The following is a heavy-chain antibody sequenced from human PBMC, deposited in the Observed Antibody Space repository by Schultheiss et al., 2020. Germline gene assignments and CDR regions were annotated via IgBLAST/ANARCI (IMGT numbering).Heavy chain of an antibody. CDR2: INWNGGST. V-gene: IGHV3-20*04. CDR3: ARDQTTYYDFWSGYYGMDV. Sequence: GGSLRLSCAASGFTFDDYGMSWVRQAPGKGLEWVSGINWNGGSTGYADSVKGRFTISRDNAKNSLYLQMNSLRDEDTAVYYCARDQTTYYDFWSGYYGMDVWGKGTTVTVSS. J-gene: IGHJ6*04. D-gene: IGHD3-3*01. CDR1: GFTFDDYG.